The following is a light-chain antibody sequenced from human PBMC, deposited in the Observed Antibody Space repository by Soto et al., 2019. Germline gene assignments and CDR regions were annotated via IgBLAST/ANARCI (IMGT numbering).Light chain of an antibody. CDR2: STN. CDR3: VLYMGSGISWV. J-gene: IGLJ3*02. CDR1: SGSVSTSYY. V-gene: IGLV8-61*01. Sequence: QTVVTQEPSFSVSPGGTVTLTCGLSSGSVSTSYYPSWDQQTPGQAPRTLIYSTNTRSSGVPDRFSGSILGNKAALTITGAQADDESDYYCVLYMGSGISWVFGGGAKVTVL.